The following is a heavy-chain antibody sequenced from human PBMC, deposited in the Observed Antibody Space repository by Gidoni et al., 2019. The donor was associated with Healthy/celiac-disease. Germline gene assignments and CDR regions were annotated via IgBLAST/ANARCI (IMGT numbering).Heavy chain of an antibody. CDR1: AFTVSSNY. D-gene: IGHD3-3*01. CDR2: IYSGGST. J-gene: IGHJ4*02. Sequence: EVQLVESGGGLVQPGGSLRLPCAASAFTVSSNYMSWVRQAPGKGLEWVSVIYSGGSTYYADSVKGRFTISRDNSKNTLYLQMNSLRAEDTAVYYCARRGYDSTAFNFDYWGQGTLVTVSS. CDR3: ARRGYDSTAFNFDY. V-gene: IGHV3-66*01.